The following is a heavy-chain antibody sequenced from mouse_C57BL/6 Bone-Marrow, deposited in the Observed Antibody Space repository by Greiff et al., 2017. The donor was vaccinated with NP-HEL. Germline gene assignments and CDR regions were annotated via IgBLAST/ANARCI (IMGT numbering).Heavy chain of an antibody. D-gene: IGHD2-10*02. Sequence: EVKVVESGGGLVQSGRSLRLSCATSGFTFSDFYMEWVRQAPGKGLEWIAASRNKANDYTTEYSASVKGRFIVSRDTSQSILYLQMNALRAEDTAIYYCARKGYGNYLWAMDYWGQGTSVTVSS. CDR2: SRNKANDYTT. CDR1: GFTFSDFY. J-gene: IGHJ4*01. V-gene: IGHV7-1*01. CDR3: ARKGYGNYLWAMDY.